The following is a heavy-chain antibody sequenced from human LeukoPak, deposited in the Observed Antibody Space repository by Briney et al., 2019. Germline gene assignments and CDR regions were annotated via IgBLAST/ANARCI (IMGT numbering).Heavy chain of an antibody. D-gene: IGHD1-7*01. CDR3: ARKQTGTMYDV. Sequence: SETLSLTCIVPGGSISSSRYYWAWVRQSPGTGLEWIGTFSSGVSAYYNPSLTSQVSISKDTSDNQFSLRLYSVTAADTAVYYCARKQTGTMYDVWGQGTQVTVSS. V-gene: IGHV4-39*07. CDR2: FSSGVSA. J-gene: IGHJ4*02. CDR1: GGSISSSRYY.